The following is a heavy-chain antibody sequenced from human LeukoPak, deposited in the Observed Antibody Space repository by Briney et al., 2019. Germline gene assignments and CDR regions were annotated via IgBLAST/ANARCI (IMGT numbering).Heavy chain of an antibody. CDR2: ISGYKGNT. CDR3: ARDLYYYGSGSYYDVFDV. D-gene: IGHD3-10*01. Sequence: ASVKVSCKASGYTFSTYGISWVRQAPGQGLEWMGWISGYKGNTYYAQKLQGRVTMNTDTSTSTAYMELRNLRSDDTATYFCARDLYYYGSGSYYDVFDVWGQGTMVTVSS. V-gene: IGHV1-18*01. CDR1: GYTFSTYG. J-gene: IGHJ3*01.